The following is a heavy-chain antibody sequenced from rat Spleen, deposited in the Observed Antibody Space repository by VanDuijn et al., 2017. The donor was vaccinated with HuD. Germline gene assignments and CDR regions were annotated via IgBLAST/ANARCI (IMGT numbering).Heavy chain of an antibody. CDR1: GHSIDSSYR. CDR3: ARSPAVFFDY. Sequence: EVQLQESGPGLVKPSQSLSLTCSVTGHSIDSSYRWNWIRKFPGNKLEWMGYINSAGSTNYNPSLKSQISISRDTSKNQFFLQVDSVTTEDTATYYCARSPAVFFDYWGQGVMVTVSS. CDR2: INSAGST. V-gene: IGHV3-3*01. D-gene: IGHD3-8*01. J-gene: IGHJ2*01.